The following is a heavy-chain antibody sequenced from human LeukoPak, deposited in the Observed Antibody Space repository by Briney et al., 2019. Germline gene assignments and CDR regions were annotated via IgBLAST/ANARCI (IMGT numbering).Heavy chain of an antibody. Sequence: GGSLRLSCAASGFTFSSYAISWVRQAPGQGLEWMGRIIPILGIANYAQKFQGRVTITADKSTSTAYMELSSLRSEDTAVYYCARARSYSSGCFDYWGQGTLVTVSS. CDR2: IIPILGIA. CDR3: ARARSYSSGCFDY. V-gene: IGHV1-69*04. J-gene: IGHJ4*02. D-gene: IGHD6-19*01. CDR1: GFTFSSYA.